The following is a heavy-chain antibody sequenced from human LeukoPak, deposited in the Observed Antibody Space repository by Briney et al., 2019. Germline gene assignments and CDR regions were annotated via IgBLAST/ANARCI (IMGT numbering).Heavy chain of an antibody. CDR1: GFTFSSYS. J-gene: IGHJ3*02. D-gene: IGHD6-6*01. CDR2: ISSSSSYV. CDR3: ARRVSAFDI. Sequence: GGSLRLSCAASGFTFSSYSMNWVRQAPGKGLEWVSSISSSSSYVYYADSVKGRFAISRDNAKNSLYLQMNSLRAEDTAVYYCARRVSAFDIWGQGTMVTVSS. V-gene: IGHV3-21*01.